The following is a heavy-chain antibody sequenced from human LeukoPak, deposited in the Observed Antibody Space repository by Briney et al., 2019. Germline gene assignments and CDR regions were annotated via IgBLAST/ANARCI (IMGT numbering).Heavy chain of an antibody. CDR2: IYYSGST. D-gene: IGHD3-9*01. CDR1: GGSISCYY. Sequence: SETLSLTCTVSGGSISCYYWNWIRQPPGKGLEWIGYIYYSGSTNYNPSLKSRVTISVDTSKNQFSLKLSSVTAADTAVYYCARGYYDILTVYFQGIDHWGQGTLVTVSS. V-gene: IGHV4-59*01. CDR3: ARGYYDILTVYFQGIDH. J-gene: IGHJ4*02.